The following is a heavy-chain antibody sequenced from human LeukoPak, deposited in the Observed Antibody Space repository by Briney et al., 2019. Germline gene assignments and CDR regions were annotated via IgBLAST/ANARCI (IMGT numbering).Heavy chain of an antibody. CDR3: ARGGGYGGPFGY. D-gene: IGHD4-23*01. V-gene: IGHV4-59*01. CDR2: IFYSGTT. J-gene: IGHJ4*02. CDR1: GGSISSFY. Sequence: PSETLSLTCTVSGGSISSFYWNWIRQPPGKGLEWIGYIFYSGTTYYNPSLKSRVTISVDASKNQFSLRLSSVTAADTAVYYCARGGGYGGPFGYWGQGTLVTVSS.